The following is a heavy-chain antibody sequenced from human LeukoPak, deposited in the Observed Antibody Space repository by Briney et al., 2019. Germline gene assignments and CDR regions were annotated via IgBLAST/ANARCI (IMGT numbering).Heavy chain of an antibody. CDR1: GFTFSSYS. V-gene: IGHV3-21*01. D-gene: IGHD4-17*01. Sequence: GGSLRLSCAASGFTFSSYSMNWVHQAPGKGLEWVSSISSSSSYIYYADSVKGRFTISRDNAKNSLYLQMNSLRAEDTAVYYCARDRSDYGDYFSFDYWGQGTLVTVSS. CDR2: ISSSSSYI. CDR3: ARDRSDYGDYFSFDY. J-gene: IGHJ4*02.